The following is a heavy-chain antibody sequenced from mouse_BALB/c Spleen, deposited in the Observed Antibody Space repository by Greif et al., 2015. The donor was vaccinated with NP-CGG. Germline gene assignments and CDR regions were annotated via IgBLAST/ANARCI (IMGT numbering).Heavy chain of an antibody. D-gene: IGHD2-1*01. Sequence: EVQLVESGGGLVQPGGSRKLSCAASGFTFSDYGMAWVRQAPGKGPEWVAFISNLAYSIYYADTVTGRFTISRENAKNTLYLERCSLRSEVTAMYYGARVYGNLYYFDYWGQGTTLTVSS. CDR2: ISNLAYSI. J-gene: IGHJ2*01. CDR1: GFTFSDYG. V-gene: IGHV5-15*02. CDR3: ARVYGNLYYFDY.